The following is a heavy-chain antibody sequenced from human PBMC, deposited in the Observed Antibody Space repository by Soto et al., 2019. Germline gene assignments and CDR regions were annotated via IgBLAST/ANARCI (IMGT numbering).Heavy chain of an antibody. D-gene: IGHD5-18*01. J-gene: IGHJ4*02. CDR2: IYPSGMP. Sequence: SETLSLTCTVSGGSISNAAYSWSWIRQPPGKGLEWIGYIYPSGMPFYNPSLRSRVTISIDRSNDQFSLNLKSVTAADTAVYYCSRERGGYGLFDSWGQGPMVTASS. V-gene: IGHV4-30-2*01. CDR1: GGSISNAAYS. CDR3: SRERGGYGLFDS.